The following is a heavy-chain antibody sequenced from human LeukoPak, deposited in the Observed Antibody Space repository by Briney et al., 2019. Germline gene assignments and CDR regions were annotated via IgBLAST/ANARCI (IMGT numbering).Heavy chain of an antibody. D-gene: IGHD3-10*01. J-gene: IGHJ4*02. CDR2: IYSGGST. CDR3: ARDITSNYYGSGSYRY. V-gene: IGHV3-66*01. CDR1: GFTVSSNY. Sequence: PGGSLRLSCAASGFTVSSNYMSWVRQAPGKGLEWVSVIYSGGSTYYADSVKGRFTISRDNSKNTLYLQMNSLRAEDTAVYYCARDITSNYYGSGSYRYWGQGTLVTVSS.